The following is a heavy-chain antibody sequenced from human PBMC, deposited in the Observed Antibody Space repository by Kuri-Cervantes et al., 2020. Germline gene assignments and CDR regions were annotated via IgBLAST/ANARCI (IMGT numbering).Heavy chain of an antibody. D-gene: IGHD4-17*01. J-gene: IGHJ4*02. CDR2: IYYSGST. V-gene: IGHV4-30-4*01. CDR1: GGSISSGDYC. Sequence: LRLSCTVSGGSISSGDYCWSWIRQPPGKGLEWIGYIYYSGSTYYNPSLKSRVTISVDTSKNQSSLKLSSVTAADTAVYYCASMTTGNFDYWGQGTLVTVSS. CDR3: ASMTTGNFDY.